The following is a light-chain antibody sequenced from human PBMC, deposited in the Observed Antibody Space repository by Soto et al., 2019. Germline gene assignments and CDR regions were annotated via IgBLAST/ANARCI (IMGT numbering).Light chain of an antibody. Sequence: EIVMTQSPATLSVSPGARATLSCRASQSVISNLAWYQQEPGQAPRLLIYDASNRATGIPARFSGSVSGTDFTLTISSLEPEDFAVYYCQQRSNWRWLTFGGGTKVDI. V-gene: IGKV3-11*01. CDR1: QSVISN. CDR3: QQRSNWRWLT. CDR2: DAS. J-gene: IGKJ4*01.